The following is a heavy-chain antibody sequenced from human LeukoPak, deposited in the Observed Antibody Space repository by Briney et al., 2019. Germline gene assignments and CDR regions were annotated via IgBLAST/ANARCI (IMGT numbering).Heavy chain of an antibody. D-gene: IGHD6-19*01. CDR1: GYTFSSYY. CDR2: INPSGGST. Sequence: VSVKVSCKASGYTFSSYYMHWVRQAPGQGLEWMGIINPSGGSTTYAQKFQGRDTMTRDTSTGTVYMELSSLRSEDTAVYYCTRASVAGRRFDYWGQGTLVTVSS. J-gene: IGHJ4*02. CDR3: TRASVAGRRFDY. V-gene: IGHV1-46*03.